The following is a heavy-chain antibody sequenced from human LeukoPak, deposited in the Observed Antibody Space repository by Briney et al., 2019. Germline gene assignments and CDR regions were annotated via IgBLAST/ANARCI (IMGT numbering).Heavy chain of an antibody. CDR3: ARGGGIVVVPAAMSFDY. J-gene: IGHJ4*02. Sequence: PSETLSLTCTVSGGSISSYYWSWIRQPPGKGLEGIGYIYYSGSTNYNPSLKSRVTISVDTSKSQFSLKLSSVTAADTAVYYCARGGGIVVVPAAMSFDYWGQGTLVTVSS. CDR2: IYYSGST. CDR1: GGSISSYY. V-gene: IGHV4-59*01. D-gene: IGHD2-2*01.